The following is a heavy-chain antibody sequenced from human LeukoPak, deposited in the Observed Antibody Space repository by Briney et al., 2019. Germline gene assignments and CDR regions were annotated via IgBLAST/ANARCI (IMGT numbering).Heavy chain of an antibody. V-gene: IGHV3-21*01. Sequence: GGSLRLSCAASGFTFSSYSMNWVRQAPGEGLEWVSSISSSNTYTYYADSMKGRFTISRDNAKNSLYLQMNSLRAEDTDMYYCARGSGDLYYYDSSGATGDYWGQGTLVTVSS. J-gene: IGHJ4*02. CDR1: GFTFSSYS. CDR3: ARGSGDLYYYDSSGATGDY. D-gene: IGHD3-22*01. CDR2: ISSSNTYT.